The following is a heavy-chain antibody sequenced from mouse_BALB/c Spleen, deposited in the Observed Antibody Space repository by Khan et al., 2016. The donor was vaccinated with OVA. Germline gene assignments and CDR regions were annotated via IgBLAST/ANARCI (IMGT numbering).Heavy chain of an antibody. CDR2: INTHSGVP. D-gene: IGHD2-5*01. CDR3: AGGGAAYYRNYGGAMEY. J-gene: IGHJ4*01. CDR1: GYTFTTAG. V-gene: IGHV9-4*02. Sequence: QIQLVQSGPELKKPGETVRISCKASGYTFTTAGIQWVQKMPGKGLKWIGWINTHSGVPKYAEDFKGRFAFSLEISVNTAYLQITNLKNEDTAIYFCAGGGAAYYRNYGGAMEYWGQGTSVTVSS.